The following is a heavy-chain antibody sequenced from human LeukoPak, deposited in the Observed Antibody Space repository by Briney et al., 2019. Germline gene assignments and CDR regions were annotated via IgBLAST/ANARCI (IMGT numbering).Heavy chain of an antibody. V-gene: IGHV4-30-4*01. J-gene: IGHJ4*02. D-gene: IGHD3-3*01. CDR2: IYYSGST. CDR1: GGSISSGDYY. CDR3: ASGHYDFWSGYYAIPPFDY. Sequence: SETLSLTYTVSGGSISSGDYYWRWIRQPPGKGLEWIGYIYYSGSTYYNPSLKSRVTISVDTSKNQFSLKLSSVTAADTAVYYCASGHYDFWSGYYAIPPFDYWGQGTLVTVSS.